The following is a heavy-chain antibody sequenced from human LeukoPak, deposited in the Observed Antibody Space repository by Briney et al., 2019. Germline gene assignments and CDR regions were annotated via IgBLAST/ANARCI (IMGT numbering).Heavy chain of an antibody. Sequence: GGSLRLSCAASGFSFNNYAMVWVRQTPGKGLEWVSVISAGNDIVYADSVKGRFTISRDNAKNILYLQMNNLRAEDTAVYYCARDGSAYNHDYWGHGTLVTVSS. V-gene: IGHV3-21*06. CDR2: ISAGNDI. D-gene: IGHD1-1*01. J-gene: IGHJ4*01. CDR1: GFSFNNYA. CDR3: ARDGSAYNHDY.